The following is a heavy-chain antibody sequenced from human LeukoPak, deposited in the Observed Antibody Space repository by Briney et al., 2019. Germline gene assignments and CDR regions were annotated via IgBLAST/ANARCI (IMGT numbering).Heavy chain of an antibody. D-gene: IGHD3-3*01. V-gene: IGHV4-39*01. Sequence: PSETLSLTCTVSGGSISSSNYYWGWIRQPPGKGLEWIGSIYYSGSTYYNPSLKSRVTISVDTSKNQFSLKLSSVTAADTAVYYCARHPASHDFWSDYQYYFDYWGQGTLVTVSS. CDR3: ARHPASHDFWSDYQYYFDY. CDR2: IYYSGST. CDR1: GGSISSSNYY. J-gene: IGHJ4*02.